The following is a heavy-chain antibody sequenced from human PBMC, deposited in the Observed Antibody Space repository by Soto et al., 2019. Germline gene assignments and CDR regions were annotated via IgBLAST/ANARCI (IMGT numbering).Heavy chain of an antibody. CDR2: IRSQAYSYTT. CDR1: GFTFGDHF. CDR3: TSAPPTYGMDV. Sequence: EVPLVESGGGLVQPGGSLRLSCAASGFTFGDHFMDWVRQVPGKGLEWVARIRSQAYSYTTEYAASVKGRFAISRDDSKNSLYLQMNSLKTEDTAVYYCTSAPPTYGMDVWGQGTTVTVSS. J-gene: IGHJ6*02. V-gene: IGHV3-72*01.